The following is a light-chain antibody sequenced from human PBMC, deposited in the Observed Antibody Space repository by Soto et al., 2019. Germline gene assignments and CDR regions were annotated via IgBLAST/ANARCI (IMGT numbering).Light chain of an antibody. Sequence: EIVLTQSPGTLSLSPGERATLSCRSSQSVSSTYLAWYQQKPGQAPRLLIYGTSSRATGIPDRFSGSGSGTDFTLTISRLEPEDFAVYYCQQYNERPPWTFGQGTTVEMK. J-gene: IGKJ1*01. V-gene: IGKV3-20*01. CDR1: QSVSSTY. CDR3: QQYNERPPWT. CDR2: GTS.